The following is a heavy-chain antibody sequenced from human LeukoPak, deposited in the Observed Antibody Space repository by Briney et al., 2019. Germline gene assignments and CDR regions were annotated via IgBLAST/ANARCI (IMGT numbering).Heavy chain of an antibody. CDR2: ISWNSDSI. V-gene: IGHV3-9*01. J-gene: IGHJ4*02. D-gene: IGHD3-22*01. Sequence: GGSLRLSCAASGFTFDDYAMHWVRQAPGKGLEWVSGISWNSDSIGYADSVKGRFTISRDNAKNSLYLQMNSLRAEDTALYYCAKERSRYYDSSFDYWGQGTLVTVSS. CDR1: GFTFDDYA. CDR3: AKERSRYYDSSFDY.